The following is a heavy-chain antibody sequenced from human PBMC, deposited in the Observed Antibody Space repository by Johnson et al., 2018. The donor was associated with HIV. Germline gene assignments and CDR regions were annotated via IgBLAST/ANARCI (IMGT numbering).Heavy chain of an antibody. Sequence: EVQLVESGGGLVQPGRSLRLSCAPSGFTFSRHPMHWVRQAPGKGLEHVATIASLGDNTYYADSVKGRFTISRDNFKNMLYLQMTSLRAEDTAVYYCARDTYTHRTTVTESAFDIWGQGTMVTVSS. CDR2: IASLGDNT. CDR3: ARDTYTHRTTVTESAFDI. V-gene: IGHV3-64*07. D-gene: IGHD4-11*01. CDR1: GFTFSRHP. J-gene: IGHJ3*02.